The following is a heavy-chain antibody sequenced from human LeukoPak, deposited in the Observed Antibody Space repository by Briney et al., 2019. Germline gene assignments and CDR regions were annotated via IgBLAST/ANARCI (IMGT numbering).Heavy chain of an antibody. D-gene: IGHD3-10*01. CDR3: ARDSSPFFGSGSHYPNWFDP. V-gene: IGHV4-61*02. CDR2: SSSSGSA. J-gene: IGHJ5*02. Sequence: SETLSLTCTVSGDSMSRSPHYWSWIRQPAGKRLEGIGRSSSSGSANYNPSLKSRVTILVDTSKNLFSLELKSVTAADTGIYYCARDSSPFFGSGSHYPNWFDPWGQGTLVTVSS. CDR1: GDSMSRSPHY.